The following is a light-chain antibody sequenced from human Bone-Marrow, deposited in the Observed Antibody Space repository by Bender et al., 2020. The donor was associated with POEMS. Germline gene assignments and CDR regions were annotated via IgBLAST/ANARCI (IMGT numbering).Light chain of an antibody. CDR3: SSYAGSNSFV. Sequence: QSALTQPPSASGSPGQSVTISCTGSSSDVGNYNYVSWYQQHPGKAPKLMIYEVSKRPSGVPDLFSGSKSGNTASLIVSGLQAEDEADYYCSSYAGSNSFVFGTGTKVTVL. V-gene: IGLV2-8*01. CDR1: SSDVGNYNY. CDR2: EVS. J-gene: IGLJ1*01.